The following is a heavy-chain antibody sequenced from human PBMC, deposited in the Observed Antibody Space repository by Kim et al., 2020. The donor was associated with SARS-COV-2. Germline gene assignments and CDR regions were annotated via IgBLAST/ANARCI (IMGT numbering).Heavy chain of an antibody. CDR2: IKQDGSEK. Sequence: GGSLRLSCAASGFTFSSYWMSWVRQAPGKGLEWVANIKQDGSEKYYVDSVKGRFTISRDNAKNSLYLQMNSLRAEDTAVYYCARDVEMATIISYYYGMDVWGQGTTVTVSS. J-gene: IGHJ6*02. D-gene: IGHD5-12*01. CDR3: ARDVEMATIISYYYGMDV. V-gene: IGHV3-7*01. CDR1: GFTFSSYW.